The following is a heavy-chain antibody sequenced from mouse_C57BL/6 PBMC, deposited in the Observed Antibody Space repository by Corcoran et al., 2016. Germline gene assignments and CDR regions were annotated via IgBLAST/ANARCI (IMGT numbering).Heavy chain of an antibody. Sequence: EVQLQQAEAEIVRPGASVKSSCAASGFNIKDYYMHWVKQRPEQCLEWSGRIDPEDADTEYAPKYQGKATMTADTSSNTAYQQLSSLTSEDTAVYYCTVTTVVAHWYFDVWGTGTTVTVSS. V-gene: IGHV14-1*01. D-gene: IGHD1-1*01. CDR2: IDPEDADT. CDR3: TVTTVVAHWYFDV. J-gene: IGHJ1*03. CDR1: GFNIKDYY.